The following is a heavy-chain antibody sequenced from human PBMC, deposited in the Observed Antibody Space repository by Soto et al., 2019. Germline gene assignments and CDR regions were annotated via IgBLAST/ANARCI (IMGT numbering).Heavy chain of an antibody. CDR2: ISGSGGST. V-gene: IGHV3-23*01. CDR3: AKESIVVVVAATPGDE. Sequence: GGSLRLSCAASGFTFSSYAMSWVRQAPGKGLEWVSAISGSGGSTYYADSVKGRFTISRDNSKNTLYLQMNSLRAEDTAVYYCAKESIVVVVAATPGDEWGQGTLVTVSS. J-gene: IGHJ4*02. D-gene: IGHD2-15*01. CDR1: GFTFSSYA.